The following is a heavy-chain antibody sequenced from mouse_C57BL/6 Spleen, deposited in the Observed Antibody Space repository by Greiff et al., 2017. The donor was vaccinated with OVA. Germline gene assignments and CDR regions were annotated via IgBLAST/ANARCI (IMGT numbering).Heavy chain of an antibody. CDR2: IDPSDSET. Sequence: QVQLQQPGAELVRPGSSVKLSCKASGYTFTSYWMHWVKQRPIQGLEWIGNIDPSDSETHYNQKFKDKATLTVDKSSSTAYMQLSSLTSEDSAVYYCAGDGYYVSFAYWGQGTLVTVSA. V-gene: IGHV1-52*01. D-gene: IGHD2-3*01. CDR1: GYTFTSYW. J-gene: IGHJ3*01. CDR3: AGDGYYVSFAY.